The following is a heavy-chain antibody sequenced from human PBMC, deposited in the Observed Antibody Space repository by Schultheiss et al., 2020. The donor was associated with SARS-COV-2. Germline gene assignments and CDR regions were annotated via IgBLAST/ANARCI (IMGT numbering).Heavy chain of an antibody. J-gene: IGHJ3*02. CDR1: GGSISSSSYY. CDR2: IYYSGST. Sequence: SETLSLTCTVSGGSISSSSYYWGWIRQPPGKGLEWIGSIYYSGSTNYNPSLKSRVTISVDTSKNQFSLKLSSVTAADTAVYYCARADFIPTAEDNDSSGQGDAFDIWGQGTMVTVSS. V-gene: IGHV4-39*07. D-gene: IGHD3-22*01. CDR3: ARADFIPTAEDNDSSGQGDAFDI.